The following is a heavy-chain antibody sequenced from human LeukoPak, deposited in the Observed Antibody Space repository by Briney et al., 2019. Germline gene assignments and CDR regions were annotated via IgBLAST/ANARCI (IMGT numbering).Heavy chain of an antibody. CDR3: ARQGAYYDYVWVSYRAYYFDY. CDR2: INHSGST. V-gene: IGHV4-34*01. Sequence: SETLSLTCAVYGGSFSGYYWSWIRQPPGKGLEWIGEINHSGSTNYNPSLKSRVTISVDTSKNQFSLKLSSVTAADTAVYYCARQGAYYDYVWVSYRAYYFDYWGQGTLVTVSS. D-gene: IGHD3-16*02. J-gene: IGHJ4*02. CDR1: GGSFSGYY.